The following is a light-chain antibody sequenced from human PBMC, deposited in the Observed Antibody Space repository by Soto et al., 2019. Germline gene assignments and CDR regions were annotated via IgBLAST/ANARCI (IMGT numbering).Light chain of an antibody. J-gene: IGLJ2*01. CDR2: KDS. CDR1: ALPEQY. Sequence: SYELTQPPSVSASPGQTARITCSGDALPEQYAFWYQQRPGQAPVLVIYKDSERPSGIPERFSGSSSGTTVTLTISGVQAEDEADYYCQSADSSNTRVVFCGGTKLTVL. CDR3: QSADSSNTRVV. V-gene: IGLV3-25*03.